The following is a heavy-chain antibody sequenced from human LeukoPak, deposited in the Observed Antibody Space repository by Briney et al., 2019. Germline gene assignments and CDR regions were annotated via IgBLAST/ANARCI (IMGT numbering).Heavy chain of an antibody. CDR1: GYTFTSYG. V-gene: IGHV1-18*01. J-gene: IGHJ4*02. CDR2: ISAYNGNT. D-gene: IGHD3-22*01. CDR3: ARDVHRMYYYESSDYRFDS. Sequence: ASVKVSCKASGYTFTSYGISWVRQAPGQGLEWMGWISAYNGNTKNAQKLQGRVTMTRDTYKSTDYMELRSLRAEDTAVYYCARDVHRMYYYESSDYRFDSWGQGTLVTVSS.